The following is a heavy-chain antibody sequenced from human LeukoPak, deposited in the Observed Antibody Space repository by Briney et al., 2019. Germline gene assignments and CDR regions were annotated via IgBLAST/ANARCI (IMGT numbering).Heavy chain of an antibody. CDR3: TRAVAHLDY. V-gene: IGHV3-49*04. CDR2: ISGKTYCETT. J-gene: IGHJ4*02. CDR1: GFTFGDHA. Sequence: PGGSLRLSRIASGFTFGDHAMSRVRQAPGKGLEGVGFISGKTYCETTEYAASVKGRFTISRDDSKSIAYLQMNSLKAEDTAVYYCTRAVAHLDYWGQGTLVTVSS. D-gene: IGHD4-23*01.